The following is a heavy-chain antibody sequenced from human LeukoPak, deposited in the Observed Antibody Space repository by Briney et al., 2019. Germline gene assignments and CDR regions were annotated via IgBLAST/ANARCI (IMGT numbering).Heavy chain of an antibody. Sequence: ASVKVSCKASGYTFTGYYMHWVRQAPGQGLEWMGWISAYNGNTNYAQKLQGRVTMTTDTSTSTAYMELRSLRSDDTAVYYCARDFYDSSGYPWGQGTLVTVSS. CDR2: ISAYNGNT. CDR3: ARDFYDSSGYP. D-gene: IGHD3-22*01. V-gene: IGHV1-18*04. J-gene: IGHJ4*02. CDR1: GYTFTGYY.